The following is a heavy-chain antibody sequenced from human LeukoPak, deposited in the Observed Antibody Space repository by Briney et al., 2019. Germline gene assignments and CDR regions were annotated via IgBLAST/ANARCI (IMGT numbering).Heavy chain of an antibody. Sequence: GASVKVSCKASGYTFTDYYMHWVQQAPGKGLEWMGRVDPEDGETIYAEKFQGRVTITADTSTDTAYMELSSLRSEDTAVYYRARDAPKLYSGNPDVAYWGQGTLVTVSS. CDR1: GYTFTDYY. V-gene: IGHV1-69-2*01. CDR2: VDPEDGET. CDR3: ARDAPKLYSGNPDVAY. J-gene: IGHJ4*02. D-gene: IGHD4-23*01.